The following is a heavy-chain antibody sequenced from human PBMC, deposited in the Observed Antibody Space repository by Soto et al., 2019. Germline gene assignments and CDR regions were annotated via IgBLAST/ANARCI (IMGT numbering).Heavy chain of an antibody. CDR2: INPGNGDT. D-gene: IGHD2-2*01. Sequence: ASVKVSCKTSGYSFTKYGLHWVRQAPGQRLEWMGWINPGNGDTKYPQKFQGRVTITRDTSATTAYMELSSLRSEDSAVFYCARTDCSSTSCYNYYYYDMDVWGQGTTVTVSS. V-gene: IGHV1-3*01. J-gene: IGHJ6*02. CDR1: GYSFTKYG. CDR3: ARTDCSSTSCYNYYYYDMDV.